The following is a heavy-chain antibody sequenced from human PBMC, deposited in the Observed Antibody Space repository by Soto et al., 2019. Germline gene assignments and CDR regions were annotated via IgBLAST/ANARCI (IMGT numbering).Heavy chain of an antibody. J-gene: IGHJ4*02. CDR2: ISWNSGSI. V-gene: IGHV3-9*01. D-gene: IGHD1-26*01. Sequence: EVQLVESGGGLVQPGRSLRLSCAASGFTFDDYAMHWVRQAPGKGLEWVSGISWNSGSIGYADSVKGRFTISRDNAKNSLYLQMNSLRAEDTALYYCAKDIKRSEWELRYCGFDYWGQGTLVTVSS. CDR3: AKDIKRSEWELRYCGFDY. CDR1: GFTFDDYA.